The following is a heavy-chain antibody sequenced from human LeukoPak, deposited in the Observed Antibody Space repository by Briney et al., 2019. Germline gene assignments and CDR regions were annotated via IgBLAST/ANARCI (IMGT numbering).Heavy chain of an antibody. CDR1: GGSISSYY. J-gene: IGHJ4*02. D-gene: IGHD3-10*01. CDR3: ARGGDRSFDY. CDR2: IYTSGST. Sequence: KSSETLSLTCTVSGGSISSYYWSWIRQPAGKGLEWIGRIYTSGSTNYNPSLKSRVTISVDKAKNQFSLNLNSVTAADTAVYYCARGGDRSFDYWGQGTLVTVSS. V-gene: IGHV4-4*07.